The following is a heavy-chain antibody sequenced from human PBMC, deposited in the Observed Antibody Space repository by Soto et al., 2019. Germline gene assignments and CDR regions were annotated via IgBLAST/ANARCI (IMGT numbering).Heavy chain of an antibody. CDR1: GFTFSSYW. CDR3: ARAELGDY. CDR2: IKQDGTIK. Sequence: QSGGSLRLSCAASGFTFSSYWMTWVRQAPGRGLEWVANIKQDGTIKYYVDSVKGRFTISRDNAKNSLYLQMNSLRGEDTAMYYCARAELGDYWGQGTLVTVSS. J-gene: IGHJ4*02. D-gene: IGHD1-7*01. V-gene: IGHV3-7*03.